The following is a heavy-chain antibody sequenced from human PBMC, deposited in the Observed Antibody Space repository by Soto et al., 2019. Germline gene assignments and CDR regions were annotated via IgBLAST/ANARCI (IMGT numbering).Heavy chain of an antibody. CDR1: GYTFTSYG. V-gene: IGHV1-18*01. J-gene: IGHJ4*02. CDR3: ARDNGGRFLEWLRGSFDY. D-gene: IGHD3-3*01. Sequence: ASVKVSCKASGYTFTSYGISWVRQAPGQGLEWMGWVSAYNGNTNYAQKLQGRVTMTTDTSTSTAYMELRSLRSDDTAVYYCARDNGGRFLEWLRGSFDYWGQGTLVTVSS. CDR2: VSAYNGNT.